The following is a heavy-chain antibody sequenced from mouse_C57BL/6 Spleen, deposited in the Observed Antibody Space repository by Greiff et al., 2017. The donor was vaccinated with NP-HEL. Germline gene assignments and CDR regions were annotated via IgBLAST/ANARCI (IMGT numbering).Heavy chain of an antibody. Sequence: EVQVVESGGGLVKPGGSLKLSCAASGFTFSDYGMHWVRQAPEKGLEWVAYISSGSSTIYYADTVKGRFTISRDNAKNTLFLQMTSLRSEDTAMYYCARSPSTVVATDPWFAYWGQGTLVTVSA. V-gene: IGHV5-17*01. J-gene: IGHJ3*01. CDR3: ARSPSTVVATDPWFAY. D-gene: IGHD1-1*01. CDR1: GFTFSDYG. CDR2: ISSGSSTI.